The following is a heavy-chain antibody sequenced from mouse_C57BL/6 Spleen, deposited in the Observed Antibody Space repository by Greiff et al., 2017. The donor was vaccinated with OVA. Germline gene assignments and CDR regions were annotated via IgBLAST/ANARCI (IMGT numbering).Heavy chain of an antibody. V-gene: IGHV1-76*01. CDR1: GYTFTDYY. Sequence: QVQLQQSGAELVRPGASVKLSCKASGYTFTDYYINWVKQRPGQGLEWIARIYPGSGNTYYNEKFKGKATLTAEKSSSTAYMQLSSLTSEDSAVYFCARGYYGSSSYAMDYWGQGTSVTVSS. CDR2: IYPGSGNT. CDR3: ARGYYGSSSYAMDY. D-gene: IGHD1-1*01. J-gene: IGHJ4*01.